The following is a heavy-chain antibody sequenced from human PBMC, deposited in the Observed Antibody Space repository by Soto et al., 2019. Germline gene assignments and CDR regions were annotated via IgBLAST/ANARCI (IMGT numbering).Heavy chain of an antibody. J-gene: IGHJ4*02. D-gene: IGHD3-22*01. CDR1: GGSISSCGYS. Sequence: SEALSLSCAVSGGSISSCGYSWSWIRQPPRKGLEWIGYIYHSGSTYYNPSLKSRVTISVDRSKNQFSLKLSSVTAADTAVYYCARYTLVYDSSGYSDYVFDFWGQRTLVTGSS. CDR3: ARYTLVYDSSGYSDYVFDF. V-gene: IGHV4-30-2*01. CDR2: IYHSGST.